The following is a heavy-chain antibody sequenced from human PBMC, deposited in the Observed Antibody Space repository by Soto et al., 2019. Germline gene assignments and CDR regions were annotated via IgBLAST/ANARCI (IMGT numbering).Heavy chain of an antibody. CDR2: INPNSGGT. CDR1: GYTFTGYY. CDR3: ARVCSSTSCYADFGGFDP. D-gene: IGHD2-2*01. J-gene: IGHJ5*02. Sequence: ASVKVSCKASGYTFTGYYMHWVRQAPGQGLEWMGWINPNSGGTNYAQKFQGWVTMTRDTSISTAYMELSRLRSDDTAVYYCARVCSSTSCYADFGGFDPWGQGTLVTVSS. V-gene: IGHV1-2*04.